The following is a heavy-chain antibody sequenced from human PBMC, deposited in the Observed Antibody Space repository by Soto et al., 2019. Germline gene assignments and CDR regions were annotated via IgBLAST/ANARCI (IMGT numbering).Heavy chain of an antibody. CDR1: GYAFTSYG. J-gene: IGHJ6*02. CDR3: ARGDYDFWTGEGRGGMDV. V-gene: IGHV1-18*04. D-gene: IGHD3-3*01. Sequence: QVQLVQSGAEVKKPGASVKVSCKASGYAFTSYGISWVRQAPGQGLEWMGWISAYNGNTNYAQKLQGRVTMTTDTSTSTAYMELRSLRSDDTAVYYCARGDYDFWTGEGRGGMDVWGQGTTVTVSS. CDR2: ISAYNGNT.